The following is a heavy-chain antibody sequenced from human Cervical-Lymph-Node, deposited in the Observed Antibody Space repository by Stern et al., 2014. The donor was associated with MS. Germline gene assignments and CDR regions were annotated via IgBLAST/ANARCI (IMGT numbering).Heavy chain of an antibody. D-gene: IGHD3-9*01. Sequence: EDQLVESGGGLVKPGGSLRLSCAASGFTFSSYSMNWVRQAPGKGLEWVSSISSSSSYIYYADSVKGRFTISRDTAKNSLYLQMNSLRAEDTAVYYCARDMTDILTGYLPFDYWGQGTLVTVSS. J-gene: IGHJ4*02. CDR3: ARDMTDILTGYLPFDY. CDR1: GFTFSSYS. V-gene: IGHV3-21*01. CDR2: ISSSSSYI.